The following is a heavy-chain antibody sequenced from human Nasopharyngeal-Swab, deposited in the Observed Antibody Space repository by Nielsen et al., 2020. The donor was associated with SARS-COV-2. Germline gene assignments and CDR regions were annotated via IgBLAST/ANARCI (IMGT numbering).Heavy chain of an antibody. CDR1: GFTFSNYW. Sequence: GESLKISCATSGFTFSNYWMHWVRQAPGKGLVWASHIDSDGGGTFYADSVKGRFTISRDNAKNTVYLQMNSLRDEDTAVYYCARSSRSPWLALSYWGQGTLVTVSA. V-gene: IGHV3-74*01. D-gene: IGHD6-19*01. CDR3: ARSSRSPWLALSY. J-gene: IGHJ4*02. CDR2: IDSDGGGT.